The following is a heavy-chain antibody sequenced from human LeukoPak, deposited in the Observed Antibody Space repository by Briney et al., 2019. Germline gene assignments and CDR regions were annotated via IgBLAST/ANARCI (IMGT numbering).Heavy chain of an antibody. D-gene: IGHD1-1*01. CDR2: IYPGDSDT. CDR1: GYTFTSHY. V-gene: IGHV5-51*01. CDR3: ARRVALFSPRPTTTTFFDY. J-gene: IGHJ4*02. Sequence: GESLKISCPGSGYTFTSHYTAWVRQVPGKGLEWMGIIYPGDSDTRYSPSFQGQVTISVDKSINTAYLQWSSLKASDTAMYYCARRVALFSPRPTTTTFFDYWGQGTLVTVSS.